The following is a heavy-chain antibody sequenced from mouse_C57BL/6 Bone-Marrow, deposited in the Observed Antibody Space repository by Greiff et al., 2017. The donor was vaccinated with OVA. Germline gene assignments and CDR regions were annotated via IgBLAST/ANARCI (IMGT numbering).Heavy chain of an antibody. J-gene: IGHJ1*03. CDR2: IDPENGDT. CDR1: GFNIKDDY. Sequence: LVESGAELVRPGASVKLSCTASGFNIKDDYMHWVKQRPEQGLEWIGWIDPENGDTEYASKFQGKATITADTSSNTAYLQLSSLTSEDTAVYYCTTFRYFDVWGTGTTVTVSS. CDR3: TTFRYFDV. V-gene: IGHV14-4*01.